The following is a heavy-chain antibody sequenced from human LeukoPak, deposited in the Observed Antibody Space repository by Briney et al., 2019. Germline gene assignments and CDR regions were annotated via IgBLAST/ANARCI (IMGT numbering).Heavy chain of an antibody. Sequence: SETLSLTCAVSRGSFSGYYWSWIRHPPGQGLERSGEINHSGSTNYNPSLKSRVTISVDTSKNQFSLVLRCVTAADTAVYYCASRPRDSSGCARFYYFDRWGQGTLVTVSS. J-gene: IGHJ4*02. CDR3: ASRPRDSSGCARFYYFDR. CDR2: INHSGST. V-gene: IGHV4-34*01. CDR1: RGSFSGYY. D-gene: IGHD3-22*01.